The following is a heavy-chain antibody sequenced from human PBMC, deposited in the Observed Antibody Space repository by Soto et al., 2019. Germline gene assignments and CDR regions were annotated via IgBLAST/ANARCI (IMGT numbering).Heavy chain of an antibody. Sequence: EVQLLESGGHLVQPGGSLRLSCAASGFTFSNYAMSWVRQAPGKGLEWVSTISGSGDATFYADSVRGRFTISRDNPKNTLYLQMNSLRAEDTAIYYCARRDYYAMDVWGQGTTVTVSS. CDR1: GFTFSNYA. J-gene: IGHJ6*02. CDR3: ARRDYYAMDV. V-gene: IGHV3-23*01. CDR2: ISGSGDAT.